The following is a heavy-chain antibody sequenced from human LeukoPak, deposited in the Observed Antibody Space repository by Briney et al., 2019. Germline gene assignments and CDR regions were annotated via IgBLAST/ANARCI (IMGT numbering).Heavy chain of an antibody. V-gene: IGHV4-38-2*02. J-gene: IGHJ4*02. CDR2: ISQRQIT. D-gene: IGHD1-26*01. CDR3: AKGGTYGGGADY. Sequence: SETLSLTCTVSSHPITNNYFGWIRQSPGKGLEWIGSISQRQITYYSPSLRSRVTVSRETSNKQFSLRLTSVTAGDTAIYYCAKGGTYGGGADYWGQGTLVTVSS. CDR1: SHPITNNYF.